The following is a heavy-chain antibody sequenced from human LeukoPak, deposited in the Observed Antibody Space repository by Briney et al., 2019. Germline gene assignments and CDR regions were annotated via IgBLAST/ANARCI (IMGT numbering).Heavy chain of an antibody. D-gene: IGHD3-10*01. CDR2: ISSSGSTI. Sequence: PGGSLRLSCAASGFTFSSYEMNWVRQAPGKGLEWVSYISSSGSTIYYADSVKGRFTISRDNAKNSLYLQINSLRAEDTAVYYCARDRSYYYGSGSYYPDYYFDYWGRETLVSVSS. CDR3: ARDRSYYYGSGSYYPDYYFDY. CDR1: GFTFSSYE. J-gene: IGHJ4*02. V-gene: IGHV3-48*03.